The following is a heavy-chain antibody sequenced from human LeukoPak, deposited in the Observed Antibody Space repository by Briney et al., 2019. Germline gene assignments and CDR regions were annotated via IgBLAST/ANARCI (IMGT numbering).Heavy chain of an antibody. Sequence: PGGSLRLSCAASGFTVSSNYMSWVRQAPGKGLEWVSVIYSGGSTYYADSVKGRFTIPRDNSKNTLYLQMNSLRAEDTAVYYCARMGVVITHHDAFDIWGQGTMVTVSS. D-gene: IGHD3-22*01. CDR2: IYSGGST. J-gene: IGHJ3*02. V-gene: IGHV3-66*01. CDR3: ARMGVVITHHDAFDI. CDR1: GFTVSSNY.